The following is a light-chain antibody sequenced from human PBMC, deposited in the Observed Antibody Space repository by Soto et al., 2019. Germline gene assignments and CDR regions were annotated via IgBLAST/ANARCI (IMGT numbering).Light chain of an antibody. J-gene: IGKJ4*01. Sequence: DIQMTQSPSTLSASVGDRVIITCRASQSISSWLAWYQQKAGKAPKLLIYKASSLDSGVPSRFSGSGSGTEFTLTISSLQPDDFATYYCQQYNSYPLTFGGGTKVEIK. V-gene: IGKV1-5*03. CDR3: QQYNSYPLT. CDR1: QSISSW. CDR2: KAS.